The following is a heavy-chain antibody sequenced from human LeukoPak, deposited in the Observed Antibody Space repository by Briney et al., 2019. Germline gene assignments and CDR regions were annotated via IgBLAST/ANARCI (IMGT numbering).Heavy chain of an antibody. CDR1: GFTFSSYA. V-gene: IGHV3-30*04. Sequence: GRSLRLSCAASGFTFSSYAMHWVRQAPGKGLEWVAVISYDGSNKYYADSVKGRFTISRDNSKNTLYLQMNSLRAEDTAVYYCARVGFVLMVYAYFDYWGQGTLVTVSS. CDR2: ISYDGSNK. J-gene: IGHJ4*02. D-gene: IGHD2-8*01. CDR3: ARVGFVLMVYAYFDY.